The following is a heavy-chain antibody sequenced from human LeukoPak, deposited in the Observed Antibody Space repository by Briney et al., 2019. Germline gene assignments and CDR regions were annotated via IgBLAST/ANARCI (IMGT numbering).Heavy chain of an antibody. Sequence: PSQTLSLTCTVSGGSISSGGYYWSWIRQPPGKGLEWIGYIYHSGSTYYNPSLKSRVTISVDRSKNQFSLKLSSVTAADTAEYYCARDGVIAAAGYYYYMDVWGKGTTVTVSS. CDR3: ARDGVIAAAGYYYYMDV. D-gene: IGHD6-13*01. CDR1: GGSISSGGYY. J-gene: IGHJ6*03. V-gene: IGHV4-30-2*01. CDR2: IYHSGST.